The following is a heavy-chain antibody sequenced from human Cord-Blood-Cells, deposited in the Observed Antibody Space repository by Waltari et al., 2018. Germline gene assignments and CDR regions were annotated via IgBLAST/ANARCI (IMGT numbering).Heavy chain of an antibody. CDR1: GFTFSNAW. J-gene: IGHJ4*02. V-gene: IGHV3-15*01. CDR3: TTDGYDSSGYSY. Sequence: EVQLVESGGGLVKPGGSLRLSCAASGFTFSNAWLRWVRQAPGKGLEWVGRIKSKTDGGTTDYAAPVKGRFTISRDDSKNTLYLQMNSLKTEDTAVYYCTTDGYDSSGYSYWGQGTLVTVSS. D-gene: IGHD3-22*01. CDR2: IKSKTDGGTT.